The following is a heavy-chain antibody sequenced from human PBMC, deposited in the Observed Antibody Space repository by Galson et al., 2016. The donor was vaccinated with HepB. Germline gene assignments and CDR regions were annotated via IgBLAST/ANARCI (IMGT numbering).Heavy chain of an antibody. CDR3: ARRGRLGCFDY. CDR1: GGSIRRSSDY. Sequence: SETLSLTCTVSGGSIRRSSDYWGWIRQPPGKGLEWIGNINYSGSTYYNPSLKSRVTISVDTSKNQLSLKLSSVTVADSAVCYCARRGRLGCFDYWGQGTLATVTS. CDR2: INYSGST. J-gene: IGHJ4*02. V-gene: IGHV4-39*01. D-gene: IGHD3-16*01.